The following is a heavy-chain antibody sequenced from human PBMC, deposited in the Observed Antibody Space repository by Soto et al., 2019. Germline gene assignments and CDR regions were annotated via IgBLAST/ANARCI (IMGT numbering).Heavy chain of an antibody. CDR1: GFTFSSYA. CDR2: ISYDGSNK. Sequence: GGSLRLSCAASGFTFSSYAMHWVRQAPGKGLEWVAVISYDGSNKYYADSVKGRFTISRDNSKNTLYLQMNSLRAEDTAVYYCARGNTAMVKIAYYYYYGMDVWGQGTTVTVSS. V-gene: IGHV3-30-3*01. D-gene: IGHD5-18*01. J-gene: IGHJ6*02. CDR3: ARGNTAMVKIAYYYYYGMDV.